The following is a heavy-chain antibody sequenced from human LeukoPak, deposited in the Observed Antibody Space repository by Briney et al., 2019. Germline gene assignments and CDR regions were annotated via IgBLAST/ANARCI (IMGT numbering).Heavy chain of an antibody. J-gene: IGHJ5*02. V-gene: IGHV1-69*05. Sequence: ASVKVSCKASGGTFSSYAISWVRQAPGQGLEWMGGIIPIFGTANYAQKFQGRVTITTDESTSTAYMELSSLRSEDTAVYYCARQFRVEEQWPGGWFDPWGQGTLVTVSS. D-gene: IGHD6-19*01. CDR3: ARQFRVEEQWPGGWFDP. CDR2: IIPIFGTA. CDR1: GGTFSSYA.